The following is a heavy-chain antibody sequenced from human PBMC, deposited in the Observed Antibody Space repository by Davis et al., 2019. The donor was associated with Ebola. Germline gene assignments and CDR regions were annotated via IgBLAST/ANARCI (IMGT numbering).Heavy chain of an antibody. Sequence: PSETLSLTCAISGDSMSRNIPAWNWIRQSPSRGLEWLGRTYYNSEWYNDYAVSVKSRIIINPDTSKNQFSLQLSSVTPEDTAVYYCARGWLRSGFDYWGQGTLATVSS. V-gene: IGHV6-1*01. CDR1: GDSMSRNIPA. CDR2: TYYNSEWYN. CDR3: ARGWLRSGFDY. D-gene: IGHD5-12*01. J-gene: IGHJ4*02.